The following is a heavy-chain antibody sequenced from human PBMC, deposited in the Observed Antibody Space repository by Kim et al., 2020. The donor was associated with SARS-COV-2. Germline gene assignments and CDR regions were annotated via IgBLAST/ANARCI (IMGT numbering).Heavy chain of an antibody. CDR1: GFTFEDYA. CDR3: AKMSLGSGCPHSFDS. Sequence: GGSLRLSCAASGFTFEDYAMHWVRQVPGKTLEWVSLISGDGDSTSYADSVKGRFTISRDNSKNSMYLQVNTLRTEDSALYYCAKMSLGSGCPHSFDSWGQGPLLTASS. J-gene: IGHJ4*02. V-gene: IGHV3-43*02. D-gene: IGHD6-19*01. CDR2: ISGDGDST.